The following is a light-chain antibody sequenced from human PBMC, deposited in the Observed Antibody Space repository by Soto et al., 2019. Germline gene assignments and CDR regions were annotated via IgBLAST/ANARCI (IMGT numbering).Light chain of an antibody. V-gene: IGKV3-20*01. Sequence: EILLTQSPCTLSLSLGERATLSCRASQSLSSSYLAWYQQKPGQAPRLLIYDASTRATGIPDRFSGSGSGTDFTLTISRLEPEDFAVYYCQQYGSSPLTFGGGTKVDIK. J-gene: IGKJ4*01. CDR3: QQYGSSPLT. CDR1: QSLSSSY. CDR2: DAS.